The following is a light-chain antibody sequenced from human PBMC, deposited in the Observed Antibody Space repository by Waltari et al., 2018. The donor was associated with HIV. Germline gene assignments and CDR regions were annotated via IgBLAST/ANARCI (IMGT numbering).Light chain of an antibody. V-gene: IGLV1-44*01. CDR3: ATLDDSLNGPV. Sequence: QSVLTQPPSVSGTPGQRVTISCSGSSSNIGANAVSWYQQFPGTAPKLLIYSNNQRPSGVPDQFSGSKSGTSASLAISGLQSEDEADYYCATLDDSLNGPVFGGGTKVTVL. CDR2: SNN. CDR1: SSNIGANA. J-gene: IGLJ2*01.